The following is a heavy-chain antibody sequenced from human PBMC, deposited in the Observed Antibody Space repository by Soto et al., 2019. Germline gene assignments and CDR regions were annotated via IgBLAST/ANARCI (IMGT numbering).Heavy chain of an antibody. J-gene: IGHJ4*02. V-gene: IGHV3-53*01. D-gene: IGHD3-9*01. Sequence: PGGSLSLSCPASGFSVSTNYLTWVRQAPGKGLKWISVLYPGGKAYYADSVKGRFNLSTDNSETCLYLQMNILTADDAADYYCARGLGQYFRDNTGYFQLDYWGQGARVIVST. CDR2: LYPGGKA. CDR1: GFSVSTNY. CDR3: ARGLGQYFRDNTGYFQLDY.